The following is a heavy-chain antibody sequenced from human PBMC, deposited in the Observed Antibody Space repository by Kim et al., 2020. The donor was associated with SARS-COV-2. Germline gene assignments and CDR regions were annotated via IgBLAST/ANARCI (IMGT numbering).Heavy chain of an antibody. CDR2: ISYDGSNK. V-gene: IGHV3-30-3*01. CDR1: GFTFSSYA. Sequence: GGSLRLSCAASGFTFSSYAMHWVRQAPGKGLEWVAVISYDGSNKYYADSVKGRFTISRDNSKNTLYLQMNSLRAEDTAVYYCAREQLAYSTPYSYYYGMDVWGQGTTVTVSS. D-gene: IGHD4-4*01. CDR3: AREQLAYSTPYSYYYGMDV. J-gene: IGHJ6*02.